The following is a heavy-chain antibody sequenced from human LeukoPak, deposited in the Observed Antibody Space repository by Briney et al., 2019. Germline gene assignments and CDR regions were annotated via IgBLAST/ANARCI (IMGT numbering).Heavy chain of an antibody. Sequence: GGSLRLSCAASGFTFSSYSMNWVRQAPGKGLEWVSSISSSSSYIYYADSVKGRFTISRDNAKNSLYLQMNSLRAEDTAVYYCAKDGHITMVRFDAFDIWGQGTMVTVSS. J-gene: IGHJ3*02. CDR1: GFTFSSYS. V-gene: IGHV3-21*04. CDR2: ISSSSSYI. D-gene: IGHD3-10*01. CDR3: AKDGHITMVRFDAFDI.